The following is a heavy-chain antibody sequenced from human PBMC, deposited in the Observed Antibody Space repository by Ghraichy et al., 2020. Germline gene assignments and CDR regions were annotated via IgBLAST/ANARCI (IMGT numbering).Heavy chain of an antibody. D-gene: IGHD3-10*01. CDR1: GDSITNATNS. CDR3: ARVSPGVALDY. J-gene: IGHJ4*02. Sequence: SQTLSLTCAISGDSITNATNSWTWIRQPPVKGLEWIGNIYHNGGTHYTPSLKSRITISVDGSKRQFSLKLTSVTAADTAVYFCARVSPGVALDYWGQGTLVTVSS. CDR2: IYHNGGT. V-gene: IGHV4-30-2*01.